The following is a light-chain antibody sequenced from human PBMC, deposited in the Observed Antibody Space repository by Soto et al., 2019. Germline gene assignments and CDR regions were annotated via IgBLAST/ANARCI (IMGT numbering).Light chain of an antibody. CDR1: QSISDRY. CDR3: QKYKNWPPIT. V-gene: IGKV3-20*01. J-gene: IGKJ1*01. Sequence: EIVLSHSAGTLYLSTGERATLSCRASQSISDRYLAWYQQKLGQAPRLLIYGASKRATGTPDRFSGGGSGTEFTLTITRLQSEDFAVYYCQKYKNWPPITFGQGTKVDIK. CDR2: GAS.